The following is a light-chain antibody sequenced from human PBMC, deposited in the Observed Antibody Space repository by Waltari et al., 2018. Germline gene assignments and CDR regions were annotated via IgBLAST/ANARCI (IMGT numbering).Light chain of an antibody. V-gene: IGLV2-14*03. CDR3: CSYTRSGSLV. CDR2: DVG. Sequence: QSALTQPASVSGSPGQSISISCTCTSRDVGGYYFVSWYQRLPGNAPKLIIYDVGNRPSGVSNRFSGSKSGNTASLIISGLQADDEADYYCCSYTRSGSLVFGGGTKLTVL. CDR1: SRDVGGYYF. J-gene: IGLJ2*01.